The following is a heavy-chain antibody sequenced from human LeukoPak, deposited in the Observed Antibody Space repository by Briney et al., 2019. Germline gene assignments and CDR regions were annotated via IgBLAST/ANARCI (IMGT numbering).Heavy chain of an antibody. CDR1: GFTFSSYA. V-gene: IGHV3-30*04. Sequence: PGRSLRLSCAASGFTFSSYAMHWVRQAPGKGLEWVAVISYDGSNKYYADSVKGRFTISRDNSKSTLYLQMNSLRAEDTAVYYCARDPRYSYADYYYGMDVWGQGTTVTVSS. CDR3: ARDPRYSYADYYYGMDV. D-gene: IGHD5-18*01. J-gene: IGHJ6*02. CDR2: ISYDGSNK.